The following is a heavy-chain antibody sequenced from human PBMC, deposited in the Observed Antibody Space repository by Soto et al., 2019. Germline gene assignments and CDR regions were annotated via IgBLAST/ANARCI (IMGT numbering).Heavy chain of an antibody. D-gene: IGHD2-2*02. CDR1: GGSISSGYYY. V-gene: IGHV4-30-4*01. J-gene: IGHJ6*02. CDR3: ARADLDIVVVPAAIRDGMDV. CDR2: IYYSGST. Sequence: SETLSLTCTVSGGSISSGYYYWSWIRQPPGKGLEWIGYIYYSGSTYYNPSLKSRVTISVDTSKNQFSLKLSSVTAADTAVYYCARADLDIVVVPAAIRDGMDVWGQGTTVTVSS.